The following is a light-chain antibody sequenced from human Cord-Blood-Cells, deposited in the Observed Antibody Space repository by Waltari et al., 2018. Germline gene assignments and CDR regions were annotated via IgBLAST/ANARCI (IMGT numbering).Light chain of an antibody. CDR2: EVS. Sequence: QSALTQPPSASGSPGQSVTISCTGTSSDVGVYNSVPWYQQHPGKAPKLMIYEVSQRPSAVPDRFSGSKSGNTASLTVSGLQAEDEADYYCSSYAGSNNYVFGTGTKVTVL. J-gene: IGLJ1*01. CDR1: SSDVGVYNS. CDR3: SSYAGSNNYV. V-gene: IGLV2-8*01.